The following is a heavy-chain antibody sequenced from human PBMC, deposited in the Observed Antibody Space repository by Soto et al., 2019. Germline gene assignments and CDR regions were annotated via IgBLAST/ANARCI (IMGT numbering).Heavy chain of an antibody. J-gene: IGHJ4*02. Sequence: QVQLVESGGGVVQPGRSLRLSCAASGFTFSSYGMHWVRQAPGKGLEWVAVIWYDGSNKYYADSVKGRFTISRDNSKNTLYLQMNSLRAEDTAVYYCARDREAAGFDYWGPGTLVTVSS. CDR2: IWYDGSNK. V-gene: IGHV3-33*01. CDR3: ARDREAAGFDY. CDR1: GFTFSSYG. D-gene: IGHD6-13*01.